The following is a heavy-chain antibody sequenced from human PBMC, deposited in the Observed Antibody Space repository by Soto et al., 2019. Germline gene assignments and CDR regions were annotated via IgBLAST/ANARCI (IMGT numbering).Heavy chain of an antibody. CDR1: GFTFSSYS. J-gene: IGHJ5*02. CDR2: ISSSSSTI. Sequence: PGGSLRLSCAASGFTFSSYSMNWVRQAPGKGLEWVSYISSSSSTIYYADSVKGRFTISRDNAKNSLYLQMNSLRDEDTAVYYCARDRNLVRGVLPGWFDPWGQGTLVTVSS. CDR3: ARDRNLVRGVLPGWFDP. D-gene: IGHD3-10*01. V-gene: IGHV3-48*02.